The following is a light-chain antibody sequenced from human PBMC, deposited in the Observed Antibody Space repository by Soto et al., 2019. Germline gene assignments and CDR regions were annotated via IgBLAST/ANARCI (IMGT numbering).Light chain of an antibody. CDR1: QFVGSN. V-gene: IGKV3-15*01. CDR2: GAS. CDR3: QQYNNWPPLT. J-gene: IGKJ4*01. Sequence: EIVMTQSPATLSVSPGERATVSCRPSQFVGSNLAWYQQKPGQAPRLLIYGASTRATGIPARFSGSGSGTEFTLTISSLQSEDFALYYCQQYNNWPPLTFGGGTKVEIK.